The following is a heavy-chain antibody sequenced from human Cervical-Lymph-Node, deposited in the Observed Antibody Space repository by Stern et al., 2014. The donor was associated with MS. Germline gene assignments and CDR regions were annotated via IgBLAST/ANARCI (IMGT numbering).Heavy chain of an antibody. J-gene: IGHJ4*02. CDR2: IYWDDDK. Sequence: QVTLKESGPTLVKPTQTLTLTCTFSGFSLITRGVGVGWIRQPPGKALEWLALIYWDDDKRYSPSLKSRLTIAKDTSENQVVLTMTNMDPVDTATYYCAHTLITLDRGVPFDYWGQGTLVTVSS. CDR3: AHTLITLDRGVPFDY. D-gene: IGHD3-10*01. CDR1: GFSLITRGVG. V-gene: IGHV2-5*02.